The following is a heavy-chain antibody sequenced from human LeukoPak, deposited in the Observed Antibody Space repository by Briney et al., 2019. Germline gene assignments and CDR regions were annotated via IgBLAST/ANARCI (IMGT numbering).Heavy chain of an antibody. D-gene: IGHD3-10*01. J-gene: IGHJ1*01. CDR3: TRGLPHRRAEYFQH. V-gene: IGHV3-15*01. CDR2: IKSKTDGGTT. Sequence: GGSLRLSCAASGFTFSNAWMSWVRQAPGKGLEWVGRIKSKTDGGTTDYAAPVKGRFTISRDDSKNMLYLQMNSLKTEDTAVYYCTRGLPHRRAEYFQHWGQGTLVTVSS. CDR1: GFTFSNAW.